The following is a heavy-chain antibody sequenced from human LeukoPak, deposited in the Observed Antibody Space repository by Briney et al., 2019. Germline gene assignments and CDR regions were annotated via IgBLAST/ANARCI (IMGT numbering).Heavy chain of an antibody. Sequence: SETLSLTCAVYGGSFSGYYWSWIRQPPGKGLEWIGYIYYSGSTNYNPSLKSRVTISVDTSKNQFSLKLSSVTAADTAVYYCARARYREINYAYAGGFYYMDVWGKGTTVTVSS. D-gene: IGHD1-26*01. CDR3: ARARYREINYAYAGGFYYMDV. CDR2: IYYSGST. V-gene: IGHV4-59*01. J-gene: IGHJ6*03. CDR1: GGSFSGYY.